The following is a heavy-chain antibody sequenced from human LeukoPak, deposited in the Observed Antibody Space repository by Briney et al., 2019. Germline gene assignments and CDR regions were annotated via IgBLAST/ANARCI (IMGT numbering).Heavy chain of an antibody. CDR2: INQDGSEK. Sequence: GGSLRLSCAASGFTFSSYWMSWVRQAPGKGLEWVANINQDGSEKYYVDSVKGRLTISRDNAKSSVYLQMNSLRADDTAVYYCARDRALYDSRRGYYYTEDDYWGQGTLVTVSS. D-gene: IGHD3-22*01. V-gene: IGHV3-7*01. CDR1: GFTFSSYW. CDR3: ARDRALYDSRRGYYYTEDDY. J-gene: IGHJ4*02.